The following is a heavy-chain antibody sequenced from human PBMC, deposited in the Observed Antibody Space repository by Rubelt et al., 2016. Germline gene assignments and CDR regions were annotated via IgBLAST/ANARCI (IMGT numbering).Heavy chain of an antibody. CDR2: IYYSGST. CDR1: GGSITTYY. Sequence: QVQLQESGPGLVKPSETLSLTCTVSGGSITTYYWSWIRQPPGKGLEWIGSIYYSGSTYYNPSLKSRVTISVDTSKNQFSLKLSAVTAADTAVYYCKSDGPPGDYWGQGTLVTVSS. V-gene: IGHV4-59*05. CDR3: KSDGPPGDY. J-gene: IGHJ4*02. D-gene: IGHD2-21*02.